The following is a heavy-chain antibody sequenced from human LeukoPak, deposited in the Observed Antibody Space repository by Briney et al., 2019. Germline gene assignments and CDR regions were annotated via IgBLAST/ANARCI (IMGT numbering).Heavy chain of an antibody. J-gene: IGHJ3*02. CDR3: VSGYCSSTSCYDAFDI. D-gene: IGHD2-2*01. CDR2: IYYSGST. Sequence: SSETLSLTCTVSGGSISSGDYYWSWIRQPPGKGLEWIGYIYYSGSTYYNPSLKSRVTISVDTSKNQFSLKLSSVTAADTAVYYCVSGYCSSTSCYDAFDIWGQGTMVTVSS. CDR1: GGSISSGDYY. V-gene: IGHV4-30-4*08.